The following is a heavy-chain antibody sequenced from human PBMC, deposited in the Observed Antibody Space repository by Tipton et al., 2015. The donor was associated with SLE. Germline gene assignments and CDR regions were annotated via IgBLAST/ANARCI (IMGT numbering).Heavy chain of an antibody. CDR3: ATTGGY. D-gene: IGHD4-17*01. J-gene: IGHJ4*02. CDR2: IYTSGST. CDR1: GGSIISGSSY. Sequence: GLVKPSQTLSLTCTVTGGSIISGSSYWSWIRQPAGKGLEWIGRIYTSGSTNYNPSLKSRVTISVDTSKNQFSLKLSSVTAADTAVYYCATTGGYWGQGTLVTVSS. V-gene: IGHV4-61*02.